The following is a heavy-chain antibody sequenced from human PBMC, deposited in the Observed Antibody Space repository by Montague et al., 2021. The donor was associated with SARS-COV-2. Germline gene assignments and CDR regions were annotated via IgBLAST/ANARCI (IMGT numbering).Heavy chain of an antibody. V-gene: IGHV4-4*03. CDR3: ARGRRPVVVPGAGPAGRAFDI. CDR2: VNQSGTT. CDR1: GDSISTDNW. D-gene: IGHD2-2*01. J-gene: IGHJ3*02. Sequence: RRTLFLTCVVSGDSISTDNWWTWVRLPPGKGLEWIGEVNQSGTTIYNPSVKSGVTISEDTSKNQFYLRLNSVTAADTAVYYCARGRRPVVVPGAGPAGRAFDIWGQGTMVTVSS.